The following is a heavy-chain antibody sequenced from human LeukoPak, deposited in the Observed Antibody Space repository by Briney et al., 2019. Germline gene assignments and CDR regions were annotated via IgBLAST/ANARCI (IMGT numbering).Heavy chain of an antibody. CDR2: IIPIFGTA. V-gene: IGHV1-69*05. Sequence: SSVKVSCKASGGTFSSYAISWVRQAPGQGLEWMGRIIPIFGTANYAQKFQGRVTITTDESTSTAYMELSSLRSEDTAVYYCARDTVTIFGVVITLDAFDIWGQGTMVTVSS. CDR1: GGTFSSYA. J-gene: IGHJ3*02. D-gene: IGHD3-3*01. CDR3: ARDTVTIFGVVITLDAFDI.